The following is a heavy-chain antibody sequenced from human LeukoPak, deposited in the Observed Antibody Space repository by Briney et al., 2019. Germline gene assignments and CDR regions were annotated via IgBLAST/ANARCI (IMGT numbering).Heavy chain of an antibody. V-gene: IGHV3-9*01. CDR2: ISWNSGSI. Sequence: GGSLRLSCAASGFTFDDYAMHWVRQAPGKGLEWVSGISWNSGSIGYADSVKGRFTISRDNAKNSLYLQMNSLRAEDTALYYCAKVVGQADYYDSSGSGGMDVWGQGTTVTVSS. J-gene: IGHJ6*02. D-gene: IGHD3-22*01. CDR3: AKVVGQADYYDSSGSGGMDV. CDR1: GFTFDDYA.